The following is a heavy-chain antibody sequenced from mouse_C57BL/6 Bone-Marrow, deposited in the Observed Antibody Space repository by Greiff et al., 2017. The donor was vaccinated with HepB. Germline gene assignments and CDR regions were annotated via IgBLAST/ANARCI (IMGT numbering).Heavy chain of an antibody. CDR2: ISDGGSYT. J-gene: IGHJ4*01. D-gene: IGHD2-5*01. Sequence: EVHLVESGGGLVKPGGSLKLSCAASGFTFSSYAMSWVRQTPEKRLEWVATISDGGSYTYYPDNVKGRFTISRDNAKNNLYLQMSHLKSEDTAMYYCARDVSNYDYYAMDYWGQGTSVTVSS. V-gene: IGHV5-4*01. CDR1: GFTFSSYA. CDR3: ARDVSNYDYYAMDY.